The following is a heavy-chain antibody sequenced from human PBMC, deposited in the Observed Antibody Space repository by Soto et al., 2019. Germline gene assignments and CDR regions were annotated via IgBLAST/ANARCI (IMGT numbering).Heavy chain of an antibody. CDR2: IGTAGDT. D-gene: IGHD3-9*01. CDR3: ARAYGTRKYYDILTGYSSPTDV. V-gene: IGHV3-13*01. J-gene: IGHJ6*04. Sequence: GGSLRLSCAASGFTFSSYDMHWVRQATGKGLEWVSAIGTAGDTYYPGSVKGRFTISRENAKNSLYLQMNSLRAGDTAVYYCARAYGTRKYYDILTGYSSPTDVWGKGTTVNVSS. CDR1: GFTFSSYD.